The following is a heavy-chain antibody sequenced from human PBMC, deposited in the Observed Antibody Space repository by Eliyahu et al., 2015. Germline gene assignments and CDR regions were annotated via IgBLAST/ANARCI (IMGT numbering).Heavy chain of an antibody. CDR3: NTDRGYFDSRGQRYYFYAMDV. V-gene: IGHV3-15*01. D-gene: IGHD3-22*01. J-gene: IGHJ6*02. CDR2: IKSKSDDGTT. CDR1: GFTFXNTW. Sequence: EVQLVESGGDLVKPGESLRLSCAASGFTFXNTWMXWVRQAPGKGLEWVGRIKSKSDDGTTDYAAPVKGRFXISRDDSKNMLYLQMNSLKTEDTGVYYCNTDRGYFDSRGQRYYFYAMDVWGLGTTVTVSS.